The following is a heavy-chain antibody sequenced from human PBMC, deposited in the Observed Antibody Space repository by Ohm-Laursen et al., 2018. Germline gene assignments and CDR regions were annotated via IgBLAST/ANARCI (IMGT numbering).Heavy chain of an antibody. V-gene: IGHV3-7*01. CDR2: IKQDGSEK. J-gene: IGHJ4*02. D-gene: IGHD6-6*01. CDR1: GFTFSSYW. Sequence: SLRLSCAASGFTFSSYWMSWVRQAPGKGLEWVANIKQDGSEKYYVDSVKGRFTISRDNAKNSLYLQMSSLRAEDTAMYYCVRDRRGGSIELRAGGQGALVTVSS. CDR3: VRDRRGGSIELRA.